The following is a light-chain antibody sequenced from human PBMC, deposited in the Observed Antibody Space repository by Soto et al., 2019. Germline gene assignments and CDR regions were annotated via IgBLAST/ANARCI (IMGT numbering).Light chain of an antibody. Sequence: QSALTQPASVSGSPGQSITISCTGTSNDVGSYNLVSWYQQLPGKAPKLLIYEVNKRPSGVSNRFSGSKSGNTASLTISGLQAEEESVYYCCSYAGIFLGNVFGTGTRAPS. CDR3: CSYAGIFLGNV. CDR1: SNDVGSYNL. V-gene: IGLV2-23*02. CDR2: EVN. J-gene: IGLJ1*01.